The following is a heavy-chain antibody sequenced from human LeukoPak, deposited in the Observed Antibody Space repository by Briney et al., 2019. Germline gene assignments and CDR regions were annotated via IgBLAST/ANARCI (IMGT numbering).Heavy chain of an antibody. Sequence: SQTLSLTCTVSGGSISSISYYWAWIRQPPGEGREWIGTIYNSGTTYYNPSLKSRVTISVDTSKNQFSLKLSSVTAADTAVYYCARIWSSTSLGVSDYWGQGTLVTVSS. V-gene: IGHV4-39*01. D-gene: IGHD2-2*01. CDR2: IYNSGTT. CDR3: ARIWSSTSLGVSDY. J-gene: IGHJ4*02. CDR1: GGSISSISYY.